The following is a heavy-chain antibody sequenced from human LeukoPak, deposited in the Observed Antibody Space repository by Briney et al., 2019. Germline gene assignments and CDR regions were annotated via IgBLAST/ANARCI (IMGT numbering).Heavy chain of an antibody. D-gene: IGHD3-22*01. CDR3: ARGADSNGCAVIDY. CDR1: GFTFSSYW. J-gene: IGHJ4*02. CDR2: INSDGSST. Sequence: PGGSLRLSCAASGFTFSSYWMHWVRQAPGKGLVWVSDINSDGSSTNYADSVKGRFTISRDNAKNTLYLQMNSLRAEDTAVYYCARGADSNGCAVIDYWGQGTLVTVSS. V-gene: IGHV3-74*01.